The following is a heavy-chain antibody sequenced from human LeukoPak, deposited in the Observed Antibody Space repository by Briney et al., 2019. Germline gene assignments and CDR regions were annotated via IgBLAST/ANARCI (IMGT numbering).Heavy chain of an antibody. CDR2: INHSGST. D-gene: IGHD2-2*02. J-gene: IGHJ6*02. Sequence: SETLSLTCAVYGGSFSGYCWSWIRQPPGKGLEWIGEINHSGSTNYNPSLKSRVTISVDTSKNQFSLKLSSVTAADTAVYYCARASYQLLYDYYYGMDVWGQGTTVTVSS. CDR3: ARASYQLLYDYYYGMDV. V-gene: IGHV4-34*01. CDR1: GGSFSGYC.